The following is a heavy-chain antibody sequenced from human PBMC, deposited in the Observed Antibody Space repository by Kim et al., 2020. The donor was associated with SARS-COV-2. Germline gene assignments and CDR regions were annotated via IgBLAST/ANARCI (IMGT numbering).Heavy chain of an antibody. CDR2: ISGSGSST. Sequence: GGSLRLSCAASEITLSSYAVSWVRQAPGKGLEWVSAISGSGSSTYYADSVKGRFTISRDNSENTVYLQMNSLRGEDTAVYYCAKSYSYGYPFDSWGQGTLVTVSS. V-gene: IGHV3-23*01. CDR3: AKSYSYGYPFDS. D-gene: IGHD5-18*01. J-gene: IGHJ4*02. CDR1: EITLSSYA.